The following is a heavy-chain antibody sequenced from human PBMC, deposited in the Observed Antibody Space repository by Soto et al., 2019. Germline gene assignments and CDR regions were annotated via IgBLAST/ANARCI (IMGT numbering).Heavy chain of an antibody. Sequence: PGGSLRLSCAASGFTFSDYYMSWIRQAPGKGLEWVSYISSSSSYTNYADSVKGRFTISRDNAKNSLYLQMNSLRAEDTAVYYCARDILVVPAAAPYYYYGMDVWGQGTTVTVSS. J-gene: IGHJ6*02. D-gene: IGHD2-2*01. CDR3: ARDILVVPAAAPYYYYGMDV. V-gene: IGHV3-11*05. CDR2: ISSSSSYT. CDR1: GFTFSDYY.